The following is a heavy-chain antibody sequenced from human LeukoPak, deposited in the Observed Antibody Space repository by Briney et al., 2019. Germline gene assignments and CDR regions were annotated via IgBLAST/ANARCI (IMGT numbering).Heavy chain of an antibody. CDR3: ARIYGYSHGSEGAFDI. CDR1: GFTVSSNY. D-gene: IGHD5-18*01. Sequence: PGGSLRLSCAASGFTVSSNYMSWVRQAPGKGLEWVSVIYSGGSTYYADSVKGRFTIFRDNSKNTLYLQMNSLRAEDTAVYYCARIYGYSHGSEGAFDIWGQGTMVTVSS. J-gene: IGHJ3*02. V-gene: IGHV3-53*01. CDR2: IYSGGST.